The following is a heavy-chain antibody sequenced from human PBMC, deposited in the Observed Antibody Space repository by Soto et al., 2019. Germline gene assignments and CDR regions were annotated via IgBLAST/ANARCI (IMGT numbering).Heavy chain of an antibody. CDR3: ARLVVPAAMAFYYDYMDV. Sequence: QVQLVQSGAEVKKPGASVKVSCKASGYTFPSYGISWVRQAPGQGLEWMGWISAYNGNTNYAQKLQGRVTMTTDTATSTAYMELRSLRSDDTAVYYWARLVVPAAMAFYYDYMDVWGKGTTVTVSS. CDR1: GYTFPSYG. J-gene: IGHJ6*03. D-gene: IGHD2-2*01. V-gene: IGHV1-18*01. CDR2: ISAYNGNT.